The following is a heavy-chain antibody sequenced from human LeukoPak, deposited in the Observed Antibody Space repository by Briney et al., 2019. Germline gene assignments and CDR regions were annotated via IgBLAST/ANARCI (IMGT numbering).Heavy chain of an antibody. Sequence: GGSLRLSCAASGFTFSSYAMHWVRQAPGKGLEYVSAISSNGGSTYYANSVKGRFTISRDNSKNTLYLQMGSLRAEDMAVYYYARALLNSYCSSTSCYTWGIDYWGQGTLVTVSS. CDR1: GFTFSSYA. CDR3: ARALLNSYCSSTSCYTWGIDY. J-gene: IGHJ4*02. V-gene: IGHV3-64*01. CDR2: ISSNGGST. D-gene: IGHD2-2*02.